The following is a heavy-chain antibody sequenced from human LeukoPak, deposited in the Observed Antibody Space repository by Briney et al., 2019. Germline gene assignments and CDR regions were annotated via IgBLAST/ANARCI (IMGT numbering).Heavy chain of an antibody. CDR2: IYSGAST. V-gene: IGHV3-53*01. J-gene: IGHJ4*02. D-gene: IGHD5-24*01. CDR1: GFTFSSNY. CDR3: ARVQWLQSWYFDY. Sequence: GGSLRLSCAASGFTFSSNYMSWVRQAPGKGLEWVSGIYSGASTYYADSVTGGFSISRDNCENTLYLQINSLSAEDTAVYYCARVQWLQSWYFDYWGQGTLVTVSS.